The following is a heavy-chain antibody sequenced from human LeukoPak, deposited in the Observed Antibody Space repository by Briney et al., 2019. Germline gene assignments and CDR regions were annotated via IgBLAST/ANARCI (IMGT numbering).Heavy chain of an antibody. V-gene: IGHV4-61*02. Sequence: SQTLSLTCTVSGGSISSGSYYWSWIRQPAGKGLEWIGRIYTSGSTNYNPPLKSRVTISVDTSKNQFSLKLSSVTAADTAVYYCAREFDPWGQGTLVTVSS. CDR2: IYTSGST. CDR1: GGSISSGSYY. J-gene: IGHJ5*02. CDR3: AREFDP.